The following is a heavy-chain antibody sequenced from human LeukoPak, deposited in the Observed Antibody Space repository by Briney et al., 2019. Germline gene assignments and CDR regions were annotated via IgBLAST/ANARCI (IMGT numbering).Heavy chain of an antibody. D-gene: IGHD7-27*01. CDR2: IIPIFGTA. J-gene: IGHJ4*02. Sequence: GSSVEVSCKASGGTFSSYAISWVRQAPGQGLEWMGGIIPIFGTANYAQKFQGRVTITTDESTSTAYMELSSLRSEDTAVYYCARDALGMYYFDYWGQGTLVTVSS. V-gene: IGHV1-69*05. CDR1: GGTFSSYA. CDR3: ARDALGMYYFDY.